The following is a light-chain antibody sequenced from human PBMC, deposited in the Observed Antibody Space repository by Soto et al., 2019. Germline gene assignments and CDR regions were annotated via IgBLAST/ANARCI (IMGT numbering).Light chain of an antibody. CDR3: SSYTTTSTVV. V-gene: IGLV2-14*01. Sequence: QSALTQPASVSGSPGQSITISCTGTSSDIGYYNYVSWYQQHPGKAPKLIIYEVNNRPSGVSNRFSGSKSANTASLTISGLRAEDEADYHCSSYTTTSTVVFGAGTKLTVL. CDR2: EVN. J-gene: IGLJ1*01. CDR1: SSDIGYYNY.